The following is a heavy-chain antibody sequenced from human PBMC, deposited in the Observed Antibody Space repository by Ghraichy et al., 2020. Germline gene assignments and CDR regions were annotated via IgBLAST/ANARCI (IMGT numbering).Heavy chain of an antibody. CDR3: ARWGTGNLDY. CDR2: VNQDGSER. CDR1: GFIFSGFN. V-gene: IGHV3-7*01. D-gene: IGHD1-1*01. Sequence: GGSLRLSCEASGFIFSGFNINWVRQAPVKGLEWVANVNQDGSERSYVESVRGRFTISRDNPKKSLYLQMNSLRVEDTAVYYCARWGTGNLDYWGQGTLVTVSS. J-gene: IGHJ4*02.